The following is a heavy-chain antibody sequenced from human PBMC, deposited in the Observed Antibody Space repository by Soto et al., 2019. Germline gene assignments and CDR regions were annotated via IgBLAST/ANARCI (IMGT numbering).Heavy chain of an antibody. V-gene: IGHV3-23*01. CDR1: GFTFSSYA. Sequence: EVQLLESGGGLVQPGGSLRLSCAASGFTFSSYAMSWVRQAPGKGLEWVSAISGSGGSTYYADSVKGRFTISRDNSKNTLYLQMNSLRAEDTAVYYCAKDGHIGYGGVAWYYYYYMDVWGKGTTVTVSS. CDR3: AKDGHIGYGGVAWYYYYYMDV. J-gene: IGHJ6*03. D-gene: IGHD5-12*01. CDR2: ISGSGGST.